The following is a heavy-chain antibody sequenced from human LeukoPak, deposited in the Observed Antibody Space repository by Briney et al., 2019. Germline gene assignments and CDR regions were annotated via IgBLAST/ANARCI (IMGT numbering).Heavy chain of an antibody. CDR3: ARGATIAAPLMS. V-gene: IGHV4-34*01. CDR1: GGSFSGYY. D-gene: IGHD6-13*01. J-gene: IGHJ4*02. Sequence: SETLSLTCAVYGGSFSGYYWSWIRQPPGKGLEWIGVINHSGSTNYNPSLKSRVTISVDTSKNQFSLKLTSVTAADTAVYYCARGATIAAPLMSWGQGTLVIVSS. CDR2: INHSGST.